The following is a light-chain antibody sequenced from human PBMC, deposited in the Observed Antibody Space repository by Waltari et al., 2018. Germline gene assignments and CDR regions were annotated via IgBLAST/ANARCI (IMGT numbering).Light chain of an antibody. CDR2: KDN. V-gene: IGLV3-25*03. J-gene: IGLJ2*01. Sequence: SYELTQPPSMSVSPGQTARLTCPGGALSSQYAYWYRQKPGQAPMVVIYKDNERPSGIPERISGSTTGTTATLTISGVQAEDEADYYCQSADRGGTQEVFGGGTKLTVL. CDR1: ALSSQY. CDR3: QSADRGGTQEV.